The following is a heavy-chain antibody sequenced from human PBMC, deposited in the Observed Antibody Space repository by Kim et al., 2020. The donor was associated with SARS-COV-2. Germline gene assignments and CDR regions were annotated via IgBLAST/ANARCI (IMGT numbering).Heavy chain of an antibody. Sequence: SVKVSCKASGGTFSSYAISWVRQAPGQGLEWMGRIIPILGIANYAQKFQGRVTITADKSTSTAYMELSSLRSEDTAVYYCAREKGTGTPGYYYYGMDVWGQGTTVTVSS. V-gene: IGHV1-69*04. J-gene: IGHJ6*02. CDR2: IIPILGIA. CDR1: GGTFSSYA. CDR3: AREKGTGTPGYYYYGMDV. D-gene: IGHD1-7*01.